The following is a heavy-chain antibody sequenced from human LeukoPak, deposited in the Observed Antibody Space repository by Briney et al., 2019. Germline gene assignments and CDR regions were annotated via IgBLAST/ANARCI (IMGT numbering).Heavy chain of an antibody. V-gene: IGHV4-59*08. CDR1: GDSIDPYS. Sequence: PSETLSLTCSISGDSIDPYSWSWIRQPPGRGLEWVGYISHIGTIKYNTSLMRRVSMGLDKPNTEFSLSLRSVSATDTALYFCARHQGSTVFNYWGRGVPVIVSS. CDR2: ISHIGTI. CDR3: ARHQGSTVFNY. D-gene: IGHD2/OR15-2a*01. J-gene: IGHJ4*02.